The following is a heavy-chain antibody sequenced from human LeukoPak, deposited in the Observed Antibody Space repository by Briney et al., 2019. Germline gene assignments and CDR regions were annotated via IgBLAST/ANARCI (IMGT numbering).Heavy chain of an antibody. J-gene: IGHJ4*02. CDR3: ARSWGEDY. Sequence: SQTLSLTCAIPGDSVSSNSVTWNWIRQSPSRGLEWLGRTYYRSTWYNDYAVSVRGRITVNPDTSKNQFSLHLNSVTPEDTAVYYCARSWGEDYWGQGTLVTVSS. CDR1: GDSVSSNSVT. V-gene: IGHV6-1*01. D-gene: IGHD3-16*01. CDR2: TYYRSTWYN.